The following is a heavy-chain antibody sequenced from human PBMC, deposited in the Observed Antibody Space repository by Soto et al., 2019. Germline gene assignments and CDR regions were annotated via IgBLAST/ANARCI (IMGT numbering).Heavy chain of an antibody. Sequence: SETLSLTCTVSGGSISSGDYYWSWIRQPPGKGLEWIGYIYYSGSTYYNPSLKSRVTISVDTSKNQFSLKLSSVTAADTAVYYCARVVASRRGWFDPWGQGXLVTVYS. CDR3: ARVVASRRGWFDP. CDR1: GGSISSGDYY. D-gene: IGHD2-15*01. V-gene: IGHV4-30-4*01. CDR2: IYYSGST. J-gene: IGHJ5*02.